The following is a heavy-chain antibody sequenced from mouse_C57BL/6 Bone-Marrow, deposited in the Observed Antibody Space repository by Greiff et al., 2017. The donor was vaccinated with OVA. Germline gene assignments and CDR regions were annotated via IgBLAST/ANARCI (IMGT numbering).Heavy chain of an antibody. J-gene: IGHJ1*03. CDR2: INPSSGYT. CDR3: ARHGKDWYFDV. D-gene: IGHD1-1*01. CDR1: GYTFTSYT. Sequence: QVQLKQSGAELARPGASVKMSCKASGYTFTSYTMHWVKQRPGQGLEWIGYINPSSGYTKYNQKFKDKATLTADKSSSTAYMQLSSLTSEDSAVYYCARHGKDWYFDVWGTGTTVTVSS. V-gene: IGHV1-4*01.